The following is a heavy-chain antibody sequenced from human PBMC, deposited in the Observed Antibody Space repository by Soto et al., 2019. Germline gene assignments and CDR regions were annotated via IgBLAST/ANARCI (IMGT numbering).Heavy chain of an antibody. CDR1: GYTFTNYG. Sequence: GSVKVSCKASGYTFTNYGITWVRQAPGQGLEWMGWISHWGKTDYAQKFQGRVTMTTDSSASTAFMELRSLRSDDTAMYFCARDLDGSGSYYNDYWGKGTLVTVSS. D-gene: IGHD3-10*01. CDR2: ISHWGKT. CDR3: ARDLDGSGSYYNDY. J-gene: IGHJ4*02. V-gene: IGHV1-18*01.